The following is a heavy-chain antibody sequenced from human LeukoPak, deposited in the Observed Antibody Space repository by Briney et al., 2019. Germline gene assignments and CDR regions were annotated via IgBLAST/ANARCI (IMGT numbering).Heavy chain of an antibody. CDR2: IYTSGST. Sequence: SQTLSLTCTVSGGSISSGSSYWSWIRQPAGKGLEWIGRIYTSGSTNSNPSLKSRVTITVDTSKNQFSLKLSSVTAADTAVYYCARINYYDSSGYYPFDYWGQGTLVTVPS. CDR3: ARINYYDSSGYYPFDY. CDR1: GGSISSGSSY. V-gene: IGHV4-61*02. D-gene: IGHD3-22*01. J-gene: IGHJ4*02.